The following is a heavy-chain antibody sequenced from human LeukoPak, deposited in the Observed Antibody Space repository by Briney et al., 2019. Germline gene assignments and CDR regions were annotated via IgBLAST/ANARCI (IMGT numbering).Heavy chain of an antibody. CDR2: IIPIFSTT. J-gene: IGHJ4*02. V-gene: IGHV1-69*05. D-gene: IGHD3-22*01. CDR3: AKDYYDSSGYFDY. Sequence: ASVKVSCKASGGTFSSYAITWVRQAPGQGLEWMGRIIPIFSTTNYAQKLQGRVTITTDESTSTAYMELSSLRSEDTAVYYCAKDYYDSSGYFDYWGQGTLVTVSS. CDR1: GGTFSSYA.